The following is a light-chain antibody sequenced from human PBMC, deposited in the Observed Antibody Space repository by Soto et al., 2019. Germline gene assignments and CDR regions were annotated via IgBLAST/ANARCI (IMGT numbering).Light chain of an antibody. J-gene: IGLJ1*01. CDR2: DVN. Sequence: QSVLTQPASVSGSPGQSITISCIGTSSDVGGYNFVSWYQQHPGKVPKLIIFDVNNRPSGVSTRFSGSKSGNTASLTISGLQSEDGADYYCSSYTRARPPDDVFGTGTKLTVL. V-gene: IGLV2-14*01. CDR3: SSYTRARPPDDV. CDR1: SSDVGGYNF.